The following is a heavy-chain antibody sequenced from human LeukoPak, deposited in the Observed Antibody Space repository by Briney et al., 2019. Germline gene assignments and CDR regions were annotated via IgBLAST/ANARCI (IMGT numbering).Heavy chain of an antibody. D-gene: IGHD5-12*01. Sequence: GGSLRLSCAASGFTFSSYAMSWVRQAPGKGLEWVSAISGSGGSTYYADSVKGRFTISRDNSKNTLYLQMNSLRAEDTAVYYCAKEGGYSGYDEAYYFDYWGQGTLVTVSS. J-gene: IGHJ4*02. CDR2: ISGSGGST. V-gene: IGHV3-23*01. CDR3: AKEGGYSGYDEAYYFDY. CDR1: GFTFSSYA.